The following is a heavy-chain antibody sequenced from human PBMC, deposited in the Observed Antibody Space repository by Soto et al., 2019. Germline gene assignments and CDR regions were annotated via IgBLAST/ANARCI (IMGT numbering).Heavy chain of an antibody. D-gene: IGHD3-9*01. Sequence: GGSLRLSCAASGFTFSSYGMHWVRQAPGKGLEWVAVIWYDGSNKYYADSVKGRFTISRDNSKNTLYLQMNSLRAEDTAVYYCARDRFYHILTGYYRYYYGMDVWGQGTTVTVSS. V-gene: IGHV3-33*01. CDR3: ARDRFYHILTGYYRYYYGMDV. CDR2: IWYDGSNK. J-gene: IGHJ6*02. CDR1: GFTFSSYG.